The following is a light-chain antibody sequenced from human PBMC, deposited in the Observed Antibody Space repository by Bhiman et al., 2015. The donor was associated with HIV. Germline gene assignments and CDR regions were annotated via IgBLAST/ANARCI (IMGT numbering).Light chain of an antibody. Sequence: QSVLTQPPSASGTPGQRVTISCSGSSSNIGNNTVNWYQHLPGTAPKLLIYRNNQRPSGVPDRFSGSKSGTSASLAISGLQAEDEADYYCAAWDDSLSGFWVFGGGTKLTVL. CDR3: AAWDDSLSGFWV. CDR2: RNN. CDR1: SSNIGNNT. V-gene: IGLV1-44*01. J-gene: IGLJ3*02.